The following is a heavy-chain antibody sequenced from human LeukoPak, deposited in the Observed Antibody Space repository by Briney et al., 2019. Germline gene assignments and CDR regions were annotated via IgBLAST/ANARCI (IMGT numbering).Heavy chain of an antibody. Sequence: SETLSLTCAVYGGSFSGYYWSWIRQPPGKGLEWIGEINHSGSTNYNPSLKSRVTISVDTSKNQFSLKLSSATAADTAVYYCARRVTGYYRYYFDYWGQGTLVTVSS. J-gene: IGHJ4*02. CDR2: INHSGST. CDR1: GGSFSGYY. D-gene: IGHD3-9*01. V-gene: IGHV4-34*01. CDR3: ARRVTGYYRYYFDY.